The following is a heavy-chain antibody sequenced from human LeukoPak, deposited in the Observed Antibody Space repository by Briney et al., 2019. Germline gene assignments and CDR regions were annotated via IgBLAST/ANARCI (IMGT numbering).Heavy chain of an antibody. CDR2: IYYSGST. D-gene: IGHD3-9*01. CDR1: GGSISSSSYY. CDR3: ARHIGPDSPTGYYMYNWFDP. Sequence: SETLSLTCTVSGGSISSSSYYWGWIRQPPGKGLEWIGSIYYSGSTYYNPSLKSRVTISVDTSKNHFSLKLSSVTAADTAVYYCARHIGPDSPTGYYMYNWFDPWGQGTLVTVSS. J-gene: IGHJ5*02. V-gene: IGHV4-39*01.